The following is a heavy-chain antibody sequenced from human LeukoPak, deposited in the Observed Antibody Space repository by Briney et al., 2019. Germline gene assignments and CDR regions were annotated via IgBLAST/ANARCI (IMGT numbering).Heavy chain of an antibody. CDR2: MNPNSGNT. Sequence: ASVKVSCKASGYTFTSYDINWVRQATGQGLEWMGWMNPNSGNTGYAQKFQGRVTMTRNTSISTAYMELSSLRSEDTAVYYYAREVGYSYGPFYYYYYGMDVWGQGTTVTVSS. CDR1: GYTFTSYD. D-gene: IGHD5-18*01. CDR3: AREVGYSYGPFYYYYYGMDV. V-gene: IGHV1-8*01. J-gene: IGHJ6*02.